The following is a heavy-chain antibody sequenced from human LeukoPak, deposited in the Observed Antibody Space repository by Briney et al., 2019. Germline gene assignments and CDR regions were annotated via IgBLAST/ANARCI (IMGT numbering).Heavy chain of an antibody. Sequence: GGSLRLSCAASGFTFSNYEMNWVRQASGKGLEWISHISNFGDIIHYADSVEGRFTISRDNAKNSLYLQMNSLRDEDTAVYFCAGDVGYCGGDSCYTALGYWGQGLLVTVSS. CDR2: ISNFGDII. D-gene: IGHD2-15*01. CDR3: AGDVGYCGGDSCYTALGY. J-gene: IGHJ4*02. CDR1: GFTFSNYE. V-gene: IGHV3-48*03.